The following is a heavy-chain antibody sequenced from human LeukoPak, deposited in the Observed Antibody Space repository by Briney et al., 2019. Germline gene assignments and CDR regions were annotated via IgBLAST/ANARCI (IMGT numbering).Heavy chain of an antibody. Sequence: SETLSLTCTVSGGSISSGGYYWSWIRQHPGTGLEWIGYIYYSGSTYYNPSLKSRVTISVDTSKNQFSLKLSSVTAADTAVYYCARGYYPDKYFDYWGQGTLVTVSS. D-gene: IGHD3-22*01. J-gene: IGHJ4*02. V-gene: IGHV4-31*03. CDR1: GGSISSGGYY. CDR2: IYYSGST. CDR3: ARGYYPDKYFDY.